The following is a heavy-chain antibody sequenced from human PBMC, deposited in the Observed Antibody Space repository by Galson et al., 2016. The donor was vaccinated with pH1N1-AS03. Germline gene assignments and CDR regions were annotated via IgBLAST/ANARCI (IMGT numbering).Heavy chain of an antibody. CDR3: AKDKSYGDYPSWFDP. D-gene: IGHD4-17*01. V-gene: IGHV3-23*01. CDR1: GSTLSSYA. J-gene: IGHJ5*02. Sequence: SLRLSCAASGSTLSSYAMSWVRQAPGKGLEWVSAISGRGDSTYYADSVKGRFTISRDNSKNALYLQMNSLRAEDTAGYYCAKDKSYGDYPSWFDPWGQGTLVTVSS. CDR2: ISGRGDST.